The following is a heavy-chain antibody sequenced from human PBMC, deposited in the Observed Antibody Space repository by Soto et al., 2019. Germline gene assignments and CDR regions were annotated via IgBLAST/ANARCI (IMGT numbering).Heavy chain of an antibody. Sequence: QVHLVESGGGVVQPGRSLRLSCAASGFIFSTYSMHWVRQAPGKGLEWVAIISYDGTNKYYADSVKGRFTISRDNSKNTLYLQMDSLRVEDSAVYYCARDPVVVVPAARGPPYGMDVWGQGTTVTVSS. CDR3: ARDPVVVVPAARGPPYGMDV. CDR1: GFIFSTYS. J-gene: IGHJ6*02. D-gene: IGHD2-2*01. CDR2: ISYDGTNK. V-gene: IGHV3-30-3*01.